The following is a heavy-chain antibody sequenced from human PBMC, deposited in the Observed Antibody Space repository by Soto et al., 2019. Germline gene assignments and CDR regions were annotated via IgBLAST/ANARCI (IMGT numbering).Heavy chain of an antibody. Sequence: ETLSLTCAVDGGSFSGYYWSWIRQPPGKGLEWIGEINHSGSTNYNPSLKSRVTISVDTSKNQFSLKLSSVTAADTAVYYCARFKVVVTAFNWFDPWGQGTLVTVSS. V-gene: IGHV4-34*01. CDR1: GGSFSGYY. D-gene: IGHD2-21*02. CDR2: INHSGST. J-gene: IGHJ5*02. CDR3: ARFKVVVTAFNWFDP.